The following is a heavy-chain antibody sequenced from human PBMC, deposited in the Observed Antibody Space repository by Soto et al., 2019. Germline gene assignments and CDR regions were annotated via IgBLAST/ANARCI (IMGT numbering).Heavy chain of an antibody. V-gene: IGHV4-28*01. Sequence: SETLSLTCAVSGYSISSSNWWGWIRQPPGKGLEWIGYIYYSGTTYYNLSLKSRVTMSVDTSKNQFSLKLTSVTAVDTAVCYCARREIQGPIDYWGQGTLVTVSS. CDR3: ARREIQGPIDY. CDR2: IYYSGTT. CDR1: GYSISSSNW. J-gene: IGHJ4*02. D-gene: IGHD1-26*01.